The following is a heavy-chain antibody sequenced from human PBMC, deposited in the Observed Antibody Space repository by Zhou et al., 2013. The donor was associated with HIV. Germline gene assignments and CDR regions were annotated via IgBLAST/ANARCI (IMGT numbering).Heavy chain of an antibody. J-gene: IGHJ6*02. Sequence: QVQLQQWGAGLLKPSETLSLTCAVYGGSFSGYYWSWIRQPPSEGLEYIGEINQSGTTNYNPTLKGRVTISIDTSKNQFSLKLSSVTAADTAMYYCVRWFGQLFYYGMDVWGQGTTVTVSS. CDR2: INQSGTT. D-gene: IGHD3-10*01. V-gene: IGHV4-34*01. CDR3: VRWFGQLFYYGMDV. CDR1: GGSFSGYY.